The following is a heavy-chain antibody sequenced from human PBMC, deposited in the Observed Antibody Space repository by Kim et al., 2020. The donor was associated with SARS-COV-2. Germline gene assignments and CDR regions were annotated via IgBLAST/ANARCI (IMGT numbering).Heavy chain of an antibody. CDR1: GYTLTELS. CDR3: ATQATVTTRDAFDI. Sequence: ASVKVSCKVSGYTLTELSMHWVRQAPGKGLEWMGGFDPEDGETIYAQKFQGRVTMNEDTSPDTAYMELSSLRSEDTAVYYSATQATVTTRDAFDIWGQGTMVTVSS. D-gene: IGHD4-17*01. J-gene: IGHJ3*02. CDR2: FDPEDGET. V-gene: IGHV1-24*01.